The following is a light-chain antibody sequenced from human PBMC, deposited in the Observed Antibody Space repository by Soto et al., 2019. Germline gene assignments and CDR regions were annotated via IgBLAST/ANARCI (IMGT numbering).Light chain of an antibody. Sequence: IQMTQSPSSLSASLGDGVTITCRASQSISSYLNWYQQKPGKAPKLLIYAASSLQSGVPSRFSGSGSGTDFTLTISSLQPEDFATYYCQQSYSTLWTFGQGTKVDIK. CDR1: QSISSY. V-gene: IGKV1-39*01. J-gene: IGKJ1*01. CDR3: QQSYSTLWT. CDR2: AAS.